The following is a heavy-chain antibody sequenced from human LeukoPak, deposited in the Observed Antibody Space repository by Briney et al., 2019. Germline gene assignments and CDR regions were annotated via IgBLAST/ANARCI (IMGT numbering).Heavy chain of an antibody. CDR2: IKGDESYT. CDR3: ASQADSAYGDYN. CDR1: GFTYSRYW. D-gene: IGHD4-17*01. V-gene: IGHV3-74*01. Sequence: PGGSLRLSCAASGFTYSRYWMHWVRQVPGKGLVWVARIKGDESYTFYADSVKGRFTISRDNVKNTLYLQMNSLRAEDTAVYYCASQADSAYGDYNWGQGTLVTVSS. J-gene: IGHJ4*02.